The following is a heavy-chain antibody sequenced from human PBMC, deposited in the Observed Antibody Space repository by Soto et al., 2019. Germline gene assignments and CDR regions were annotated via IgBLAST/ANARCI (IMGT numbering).Heavy chain of an antibody. CDR3: ARDQIFEGARNFDY. D-gene: IGHD3-16*01. CDR1: GFTFSSYA. Sequence: LRLSCAASGFTFSSYAMHWVRQAPGKGLEWVAVISYDGSNKYYADSVKGRFTISRDNSKNTLYLQMNSLRAEDTAVYYCARDQIFEGARNFDYWGQGTLVTVSS. J-gene: IGHJ4*02. CDR2: ISYDGSNK. V-gene: IGHV3-30-3*01.